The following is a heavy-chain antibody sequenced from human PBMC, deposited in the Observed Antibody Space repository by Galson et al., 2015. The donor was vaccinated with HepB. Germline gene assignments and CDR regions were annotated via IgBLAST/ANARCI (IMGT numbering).Heavy chain of an antibody. V-gene: IGHV3-30*18. CDR2: ISYDGSNK. J-gene: IGHJ3*02. Sequence: SLRLSCAASGFTFSSYGMHWVRQAPGKGLEWVAVISYDGSNKYYADSVKGRFTISRDNSKNTLYLQMNSLRAEDTAVYYCAKDMGIYYEPHPDAFDIWGQGTMVTVSS. CDR1: GFTFSSYG. CDR3: AKDMGIYYEPHPDAFDI. D-gene: IGHD3-22*01.